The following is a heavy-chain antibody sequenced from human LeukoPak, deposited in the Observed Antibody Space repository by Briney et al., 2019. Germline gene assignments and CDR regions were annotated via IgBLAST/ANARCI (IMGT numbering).Heavy chain of an antibody. D-gene: IGHD4-11*01. CDR2: ISYDGSNK. J-gene: IGHJ4*02. Sequence: GGSLRLSCAASGFTFSSYGMHWVRQAPGKGLEWVAVISYDGSNKYYADSVKGRFTISRDNSKNTLYLQMNSPRAEDTAVYYCAKDSSNSAFDYWGQGTLVTVSS. CDR1: GFTFSSYG. CDR3: AKDSSNSAFDY. V-gene: IGHV3-30*18.